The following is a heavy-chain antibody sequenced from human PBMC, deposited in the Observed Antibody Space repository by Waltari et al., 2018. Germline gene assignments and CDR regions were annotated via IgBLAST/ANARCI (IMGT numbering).Heavy chain of an antibody. CDR3: LFDYGDYVGAFDI. CDR2: IKQDGSEK. Sequence: EVQLMESGGGLVQPGGSLRLSCAASGFTFSSYWMSWVRQAPGKGLEWVANIKQDGSEKYYVDSVKGRFTISRDNAKNSLYLQMNSLRAEDTAVYYCLFDYGDYVGAFDIWGQGTMVTVSS. D-gene: IGHD4-17*01. J-gene: IGHJ3*02. CDR1: GFTFSSYW. V-gene: IGHV3-7*01.